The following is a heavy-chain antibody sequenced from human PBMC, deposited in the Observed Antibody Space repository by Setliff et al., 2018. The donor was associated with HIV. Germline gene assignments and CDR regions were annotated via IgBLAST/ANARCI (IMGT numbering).Heavy chain of an antibody. V-gene: IGHV4-4*07. J-gene: IGHJ3*02. Sequence: SETLSLTCTVSGGSISSYYWSWIRQPAGKGLEWIGHIYIRGGTTNYSPSLKRRVTISLDTSKNQFSLSLSSVTASDTALYYCARSQETSVAATEIWGQGTMVTVSS. CDR3: ARSQETSVAATEI. CDR1: GGSISSYY. CDR2: IYIRGGTT.